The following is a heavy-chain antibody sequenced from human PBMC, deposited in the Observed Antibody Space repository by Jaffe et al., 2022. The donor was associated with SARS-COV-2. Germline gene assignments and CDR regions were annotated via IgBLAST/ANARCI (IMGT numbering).Heavy chain of an antibody. J-gene: IGHJ6*02. CDR1: GFTFSSYA. D-gene: IGHD3-3*01. CDR3: ARTYDFWSGPPHRGMDV. CDR2: ISYDGSNK. V-gene: IGHV3-30-3*01. Sequence: QVQLVESGGGVVQPGRSLRLSCAASGFTFSSYAMHWVRQAPGKGLEWVAVISYDGSNKYYADSVKGRFTISRDNSKNTLYLQMNSLRAEDTAVYYCARTYDFWSGPPHRGMDVWGQGTTVTVSS.